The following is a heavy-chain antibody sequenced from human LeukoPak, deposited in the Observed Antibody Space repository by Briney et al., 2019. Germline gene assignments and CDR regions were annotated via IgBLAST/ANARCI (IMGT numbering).Heavy chain of an antibody. J-gene: IGHJ6*03. Sequence: PSQTLSLTCTVSGGSISSGSYYWSWIRQPAGKGLEWIGRIYTSGSTNYNPSLKSRVTISVDTSKNQFSLKLSSVTAADTAVYYCARVRAVIIAGGYYYYMDVWGKGPRSPSR. CDR3: ARVRAVIIAGGYYYYMDV. CDR1: GGSISSGSYY. V-gene: IGHV4-61*02. D-gene: IGHD3-3*01. CDR2: IYTSGST.